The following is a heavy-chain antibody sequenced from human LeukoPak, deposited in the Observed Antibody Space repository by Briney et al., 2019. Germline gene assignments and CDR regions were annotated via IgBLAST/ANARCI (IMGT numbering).Heavy chain of an antibody. CDR1: GFTFSSYS. CDR2: ISSSSSYI. Sequence: PGGSLRLSCAASGFTFSSYSMNWVRQAPGKGLEWVSSISSSSSYIYYADSVKGRFTISRDNAKNSLYLQMNSLGAEDTAVYYCARASGEWLVEHFDYWGQGTLVTVSS. V-gene: IGHV3-21*01. D-gene: IGHD6-19*01. J-gene: IGHJ4*02. CDR3: ARASGEWLVEHFDY.